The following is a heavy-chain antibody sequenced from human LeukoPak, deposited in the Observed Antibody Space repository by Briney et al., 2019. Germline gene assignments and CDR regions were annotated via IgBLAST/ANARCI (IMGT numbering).Heavy chain of an antibody. D-gene: IGHD3-3*01. CDR3: ARKIIGATQHYMDV. V-gene: IGHV3-48*01. CDR2: INSRSRTI. Sequence: GGSLRLSCAAPGFTFSSQSMDWVRQAPGEGLEWVSYINSRSRTIYYADSVKGRFNISRDNAEKSLYLQMNSLRAEDTAVYYCARKIIGATQHYMDVWGKGTTVTVSS. CDR1: GFTFSSQS. J-gene: IGHJ6*03.